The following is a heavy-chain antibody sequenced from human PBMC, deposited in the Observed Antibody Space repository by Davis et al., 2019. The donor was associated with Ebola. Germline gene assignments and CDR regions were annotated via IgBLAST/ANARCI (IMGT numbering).Heavy chain of an antibody. J-gene: IGHJ4*02. CDR1: GGSISSGDYY. CDR2: IHYSGST. D-gene: IGHD3-22*01. V-gene: IGHV4-31*03. Sequence: SETLSLTCTVSGGSISSGDYYWSWIRQHPGKGLEWIGYIHYSGSTYYNPSLKSRLTISVDTSKNQFSLKVRSVTAADTAVYFCARGPVGHYYDSSGYYSVPRYFDYWGQGTLVTVSS. CDR3: ARGPVGHYYDSSGYYSVPRYFDY.